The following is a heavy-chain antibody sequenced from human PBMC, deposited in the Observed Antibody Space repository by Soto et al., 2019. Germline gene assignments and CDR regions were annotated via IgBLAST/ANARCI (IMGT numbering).Heavy chain of an antibody. CDR1: GGSLKNYY. CDR3: ARTPNNYYGMDV. V-gene: IGHV4-59*01. J-gene: IGHJ6*02. D-gene: IGHD2-8*01. Sequence: SETLSLTCVVSGGSLKNYYWTWFRQAPGKSLEWIGYIYDNGGSTYNPSLESRVTMSVDTANNQYSLRLSSVTAADTAVYYCARTPNNYYGMDVWGQGTTVTVSS. CDR2: IYDNGGS.